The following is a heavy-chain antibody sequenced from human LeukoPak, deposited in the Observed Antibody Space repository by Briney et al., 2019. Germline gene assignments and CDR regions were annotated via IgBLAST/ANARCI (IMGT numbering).Heavy chain of an antibody. D-gene: IGHD1-26*01. CDR2: ITPDGSRT. V-gene: IGHV3-74*01. Sequence: GGSLRLSCVASGFTLRTYWMHWVRQAPGKGLVWVSRITPDGSRTDHADSVRGRFTISRDDSKNTLYLQMDSLKAEDTAVYYCVKDFVGARDYWGQGTLVTVSS. CDR3: VKDFVGARDY. J-gene: IGHJ4*02. CDR1: GFTLRTYW.